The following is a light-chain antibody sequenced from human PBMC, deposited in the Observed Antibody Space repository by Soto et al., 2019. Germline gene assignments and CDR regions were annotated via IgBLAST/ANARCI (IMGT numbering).Light chain of an antibody. CDR2: EVS. J-gene: IGLJ3*02. CDR1: SSDVGDYNY. Sequence: QSALTQPASVSGSPGQSITISCTGTSSDVGDYNYVSWYQQHPGKAPKLMIYEVSYRPSGVSDRFSGSKSGNTASLTISGLQAEDEADYYCTSYTSSSTTGVFGGGTKLNVL. V-gene: IGLV2-14*01. CDR3: TSYTSSSTTGV.